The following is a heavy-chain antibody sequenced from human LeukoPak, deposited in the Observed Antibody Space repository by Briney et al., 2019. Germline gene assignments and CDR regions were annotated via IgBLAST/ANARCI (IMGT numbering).Heavy chain of an antibody. CDR2: IWHDGGKN. D-gene: IGHD3-10*01. CDR3: ARGTRVQLPRYYYHGLAL. Sequence: SGGSLRLSCATSGFIFSNYGMHWVRQAPGKGLEWVAVIWHDGGKNYYSDSVKGRFTASRDNSKNMLFLQMNDLAVEDTAVYFCARGTRVQLPRYYYHGLALWGQGTTVIVSS. V-gene: IGHV3-33*01. J-gene: IGHJ6*02. CDR1: GFIFSNYG.